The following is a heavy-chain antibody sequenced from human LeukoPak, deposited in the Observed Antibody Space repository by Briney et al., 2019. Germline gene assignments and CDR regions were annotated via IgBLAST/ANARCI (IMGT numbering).Heavy chain of an antibody. CDR3: ARAPVLSIFGVVIRDYYYYMDV. V-gene: IGHV1-69*13. D-gene: IGHD3-3*01. CDR2: IIPIFGTA. CDR1: GGTFSSYA. J-gene: IGHJ6*03. Sequence: SLKVSCKASGGTFSSYAISWVRQAPGQGLEWMGGIIPIFGTANYAQKFQGRVTITADESTSTAYMELSSLRSEDTAVYYCARAPVLSIFGVVIRDYYYYMDVWGKGTTVTVSS.